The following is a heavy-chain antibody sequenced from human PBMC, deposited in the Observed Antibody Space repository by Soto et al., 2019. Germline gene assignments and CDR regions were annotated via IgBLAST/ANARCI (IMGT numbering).Heavy chain of an antibody. V-gene: IGHV4-31*03. J-gene: IGHJ4*02. CDR3: ARGRGRLSYFDY. Sequence: SETLSLTCTVSGGSISSGGYYWSWIRQHPGKGLEWIGYIYYSGSTYYNPSLKSRVTISVDTSKNQSSLKLSSVTAADTAVYYCARGRGRLSYFDYWGQGTLVTVSS. D-gene: IGHD2-21*02. CDR1: GGSISSGGYY. CDR2: IYYSGST.